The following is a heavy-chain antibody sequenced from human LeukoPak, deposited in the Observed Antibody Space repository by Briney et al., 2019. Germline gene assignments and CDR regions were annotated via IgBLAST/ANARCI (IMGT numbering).Heavy chain of an antibody. J-gene: IGHJ5*02. CDR2: FDPEDGET. CDR1: GYTLTELS. CDR3: ATEVYCSSTSCPPKTNWFDP. V-gene: IGHV1-24*01. Sequence: ASLNLSCKVSGYTLTELSLHWVPPAPGKGLEWMGGFDPEDGETIYAQKFQGRVTVTEDTSTDTAYMELRSLRSEDTAVYYCATEVYCSSTSCPPKTNWFDPWGQGTLVSVSS. D-gene: IGHD2-2*01.